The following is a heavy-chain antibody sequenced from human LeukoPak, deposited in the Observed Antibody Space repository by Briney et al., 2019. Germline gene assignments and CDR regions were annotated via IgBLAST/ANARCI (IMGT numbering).Heavy chain of an antibody. CDR2: INTNTGNP. CDR1: GGTFSSYA. Sequence: ASVKVSCKASGGTFSSYAMNWVRQAPGQGLEWMGWINTNTGNPTYAQGFTGRFVFSLDTSVSTAYLQISSLKAEDTAVYYCAREVPAVYYYYYYGMDVWGQGTTVTVSS. CDR3: AREVPAVYYYYYYGMDV. J-gene: IGHJ6*02. V-gene: IGHV7-4-1*02. D-gene: IGHD2-2*01.